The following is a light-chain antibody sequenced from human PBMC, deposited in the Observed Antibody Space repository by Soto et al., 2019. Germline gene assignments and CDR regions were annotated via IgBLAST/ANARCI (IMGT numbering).Light chain of an antibody. CDR2: DAS. V-gene: IGKV3-11*01. CDR1: QSISSY. Sequence: EIVLTQSPATLSLSPGERATLSCRASQSISSYLGWYQQNPGQAPRLLIYDASNRAAGIPARVSGSGSGTDFTLTISSLEPEDFAVYYCQQRSNWPLTFGGGTKVEIK. J-gene: IGKJ4*01. CDR3: QQRSNWPLT.